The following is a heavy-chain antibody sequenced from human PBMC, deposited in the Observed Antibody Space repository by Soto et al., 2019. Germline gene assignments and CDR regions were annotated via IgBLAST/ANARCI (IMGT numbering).Heavy chain of an antibody. J-gene: IGHJ6*03. CDR2: IIPILGIA. CDR3: AREEVAARPLIGYYMDV. V-gene: IGHV1-69*08. D-gene: IGHD6-6*01. Sequence: QVQLVQSGAEVKKPGSSVKVSCKASGGTFSSYTISWVRQAPGQGLEWMGRIIPILGIANYAQKFQGRVTITADKSTSTAYMELSSLRSEDTAVYYCAREEVAARPLIGYYMDVWGKGTTVTVSS. CDR1: GGTFSSYT.